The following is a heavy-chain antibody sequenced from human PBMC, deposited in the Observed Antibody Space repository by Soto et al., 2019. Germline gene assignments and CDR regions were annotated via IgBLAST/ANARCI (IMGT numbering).Heavy chain of an antibody. Sequence: SSVKVSCTASGGTFSIYTISWVRQAPGQGLEWMGGIIPIFGTANYAQKFQGRVTITADESTSTAYMELSSLRSEDTAVYYCARVMSSSSSFDYWGQGTLVTVSS. CDR1: GGTFSIYT. CDR3: ARVMSSSSSFDY. D-gene: IGHD6-6*01. J-gene: IGHJ4*02. V-gene: IGHV1-69*13. CDR2: IIPIFGTA.